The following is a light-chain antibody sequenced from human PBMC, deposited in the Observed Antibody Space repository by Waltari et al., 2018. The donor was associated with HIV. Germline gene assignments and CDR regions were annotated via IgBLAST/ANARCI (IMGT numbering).Light chain of an antibody. CDR2: EVN. CDR1: TTDVPTFNY. CDR3: TSYEGKNNLV. J-gene: IGLJ2*01. V-gene: IGLV2-8*01. Sequence: HSALTQPPSASGSPGQSITTPCTGTTTDVPTFNYVSWYQQQPGEAPKILIYEVNKRPSGVPDRFSGSKSGNTASLTVSGLQADDEADYYCTSYEGKNNLVFGGGTKLTVL.